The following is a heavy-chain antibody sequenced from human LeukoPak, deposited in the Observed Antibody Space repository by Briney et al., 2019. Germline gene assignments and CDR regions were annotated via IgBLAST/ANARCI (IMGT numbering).Heavy chain of an antibody. CDR1: GYTFTSYD. D-gene: IGHD2-2*01. V-gene: IGHV1-8*01. J-gene: IGHJ6*02. CDR3: ARGLGRSAWDIVVVPASDKDYYYYGMDV. CDR2: MNPNSGNT. Sequence: ASVKVSCKASGYTFTSYDINWVRQATGQGLEWMGWMNPNSGNTGYAQKFQGRVTMTRNTSISTAYMELSSLRSEGTAVYYCARGLGRSAWDIVVVPASDKDYYYYGMDVWGQGTTVTVSS.